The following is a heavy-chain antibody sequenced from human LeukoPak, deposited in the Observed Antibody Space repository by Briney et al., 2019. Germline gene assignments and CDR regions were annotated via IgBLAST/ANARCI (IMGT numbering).Heavy chain of an antibody. V-gene: IGHV1-69*05. J-gene: IGHJ4*02. CDR3: ARPDYYDSSGYLNY. CDR2: IMPLFGTA. CDR1: GGTFNNSA. Sequence: ASVKVSCKTSGGTFNNSAISWVRQAPGQGLEWLGGIMPLFGTAGYAQKFQGRVTMTTDTSTSTAYMELRSLRSDDTAVYYCARPDYYDSSGYLNYWGQGTLVTVSS. D-gene: IGHD3-22*01.